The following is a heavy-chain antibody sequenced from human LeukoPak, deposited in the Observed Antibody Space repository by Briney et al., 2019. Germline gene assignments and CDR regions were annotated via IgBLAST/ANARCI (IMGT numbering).Heavy chain of an antibody. J-gene: IGHJ4*02. D-gene: IGHD3-22*01. Sequence: GGSLRLSCAASGFTVSSNYMSWVRQAPGKGPECVSVIYPGGSTYYADSVKGRFTISRDNAKSSVYLQMNTLRAEDTAVYYCATSADSSGNDWGQGTLVTVSS. V-gene: IGHV3-53*01. CDR3: ATSADSSGND. CDR1: GFTVSSNY. CDR2: IYPGGST.